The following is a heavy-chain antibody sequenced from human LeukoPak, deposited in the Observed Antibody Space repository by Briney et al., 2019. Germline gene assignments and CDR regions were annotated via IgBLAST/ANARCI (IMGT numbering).Heavy chain of an antibody. J-gene: IGHJ4*02. V-gene: IGHV3-23*01. D-gene: IGHD2-15*01. CDR3: ATPPASRYCSGGSCQNYFDY. CDR1: GFTFSSYA. CDR2: ISGSGGST. Sequence: GGSLRLSCAASGFTFSSYAMSWVRQAPGKGLEWVSAISGSGGSTYYADSVKGRFTISRDNSKNTLYLQMNSLRAEDTAVCYCATPPASRYCSGGSCQNYFDYWGQGTLVTVSS.